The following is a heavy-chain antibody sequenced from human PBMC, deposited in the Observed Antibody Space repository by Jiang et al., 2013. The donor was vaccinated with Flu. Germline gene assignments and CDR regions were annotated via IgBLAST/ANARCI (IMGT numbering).Heavy chain of an antibody. Sequence: GLVKPSETLSLTCTVSGGSISSSSYYWGWIRQPPGKGLEWIGSIYYSGSTYYNPSLKSRVTISVDTSKNQFSLKLSSVTAADTAVYYCARDHDYGGNSDAFDIWGQGTMVTVSS. CDR3: ARDHDYGGNSDAFDI. CDR2: IYYSGST. CDR1: GGSISSSSYY. V-gene: IGHV4-39*02. D-gene: IGHD4-23*01. J-gene: IGHJ3*02.